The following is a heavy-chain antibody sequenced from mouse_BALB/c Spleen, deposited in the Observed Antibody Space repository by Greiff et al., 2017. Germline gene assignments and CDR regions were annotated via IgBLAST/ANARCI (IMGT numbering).Heavy chain of an antibody. CDR2: IYPGNSDT. CDR1: GFNIKDYY. V-gene: IGHV1-5*01. D-gene: IGHD1-1*01. CDR3: TYYGSSYFAWFAY. Sequence: EVKLMESGAELVRSGASVKLSCTASGFNIKDYYMHWVKQRPGQGLEWIGAIYPGNSDTSYNQKFKGKAKLTAVTSTSTAYMELSSLTNEDSAVYYCTYYGSSYFAWFAYWGQGTLVTVSA. J-gene: IGHJ3*01.